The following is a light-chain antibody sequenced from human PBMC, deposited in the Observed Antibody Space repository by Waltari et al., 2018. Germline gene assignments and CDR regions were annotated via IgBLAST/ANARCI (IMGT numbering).Light chain of an antibody. V-gene: IGLV2-14*01. J-gene: IGLJ3*02. CDR1: SSDFGGYNY. CDR2: EVS. CDR3: SSYTSSSTLV. Sequence: QSALTQPASVSGSPGQSITISCTGTSSDFGGYNYVSWYQQHPGKAPKLMIYEVSNRPSGVSNRFSGSKSGNTASLTISGLQAEDEADYYSSSYTSSSTLVFGGGTKLTVL.